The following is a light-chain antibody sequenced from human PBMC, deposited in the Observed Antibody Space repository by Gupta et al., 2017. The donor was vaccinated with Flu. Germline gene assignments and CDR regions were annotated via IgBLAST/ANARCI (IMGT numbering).Light chain of an antibody. CDR3: QQYGSSPLT. V-gene: IGKV3-20*01. Sequence: EIVLTQSPGTLSLSPGERATLSCRASQRVSSSYLAWYQQKPGQAPRLLIYGASSRATGIPDRFSGSGSGTDFTLTISRLEPEDFAVYYCQQYGSSPLTFGGGTKVE. J-gene: IGKJ4*01. CDR1: QRVSSSY. CDR2: GAS.